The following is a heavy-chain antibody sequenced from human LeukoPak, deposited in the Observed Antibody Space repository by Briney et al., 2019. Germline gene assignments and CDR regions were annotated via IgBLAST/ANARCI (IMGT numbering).Heavy chain of an antibody. CDR1: GGSFSGYY. D-gene: IGHD3-10*01. CDR2: INHSGST. J-gene: IGHJ5*02. CDR3: ARPRGDYGSGTSRWFDP. Sequence: SETLSLTCAVYGGSFSGYYWSWIRQPPGKGLEWIGEINHSGSTNYNPSLKSRVTISVDTSKNQFSLKLSSVTAADTAVYYCARPRGDYGSGTSRWFDPWGQGTLVTVSS. V-gene: IGHV4-34*01.